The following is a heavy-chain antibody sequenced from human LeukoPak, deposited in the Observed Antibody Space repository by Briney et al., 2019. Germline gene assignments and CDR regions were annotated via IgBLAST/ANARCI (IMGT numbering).Heavy chain of an antibody. V-gene: IGHV3-73*01. CDR2: IRSKANSYAT. J-gene: IGHJ3*02. D-gene: IGHD3-3*01. Sequence: PGGSLRLSCAASGFTFSGSAMHWVRQASGKGLEWVGRIRSKANSYATAYAASGKGRFTISRDDSKSTGYLQMNSLKTEDTAVYYCTRLAHYDFWSGSPDAFDIWGQGTMVTVSS. CDR1: GFTFSGSA. CDR3: TRLAHYDFWSGSPDAFDI.